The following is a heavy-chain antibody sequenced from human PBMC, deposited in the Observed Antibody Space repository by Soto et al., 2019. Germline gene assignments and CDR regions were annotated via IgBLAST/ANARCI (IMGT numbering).Heavy chain of an antibody. D-gene: IGHD3-22*01. J-gene: IGHJ4*02. V-gene: IGHV5-51*01. CDR2: IYPADSET. Sequence: LKISCKGAGYSFSNYWIGWVRQKPGKGPEWMGIIYPADSETKYSPSFQGHVTFSVDKSITTAYLQWSRLKASDTAVYYCARHFSSSWYYFDNWGRGTLVTVSS. CDR1: GYSFSNYW. CDR3: ARHFSSSWYYFDN.